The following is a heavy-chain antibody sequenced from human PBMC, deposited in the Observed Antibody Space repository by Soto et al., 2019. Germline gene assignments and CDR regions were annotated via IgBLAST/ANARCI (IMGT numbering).Heavy chain of an antibody. D-gene: IGHD3-22*01. CDR2: IYYSGST. J-gene: IGHJ1*01. CDR1: GGSISSGGYY. V-gene: IGHV4-31*03. Sequence: SETLSLTCTVSGGSISSGGYYWSWIRQHPGKGLEWIGYIYYSGSTYYNPSLKSRVTISVDTSKNQFSLKLSSVTAADTAVYYCASRTRRFYYDSTSSEYFQHWGQGTLVTVSS. CDR3: ASRTRRFYYDSTSSEYFQH.